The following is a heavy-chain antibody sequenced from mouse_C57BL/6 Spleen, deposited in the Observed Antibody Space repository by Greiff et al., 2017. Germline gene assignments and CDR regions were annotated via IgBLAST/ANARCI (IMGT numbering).Heavy chain of an antibody. Sequence: VQLKESGPELVKPGASVKIPCKASGYTFTDYNMDWVKQSHGKSLEWIGDINPNNGGTIYNQKFKGKATLTVDKSSSTAYMELLSLTSEDTAVYYCARADYAPFFAYWGQGTLVTVSA. CDR3: ARADYAPFFAY. CDR2: INPNNGGT. J-gene: IGHJ3*01. V-gene: IGHV1-18*01. CDR1: GYTFTDYN. D-gene: IGHD2-4*01.